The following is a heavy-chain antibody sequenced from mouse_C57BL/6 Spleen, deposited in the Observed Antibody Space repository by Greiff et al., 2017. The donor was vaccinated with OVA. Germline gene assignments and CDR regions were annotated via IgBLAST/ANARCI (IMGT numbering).Heavy chain of an antibody. J-gene: IGHJ2*01. V-gene: IGHV5-17*01. Sequence: EVQGVESGGGLVKPGGSLKLSCAASGFTFSDYGMHWVRQAPEKGLEWVAYISSGSSTIYYADTVKGRFTISRDNAKNTLFLQMTSLRSEDTAMYYCARNGFFYYGSSYYFDYWGQGTTLTVSS. CDR3: ARNGFFYYGSSYYFDY. D-gene: IGHD1-1*01. CDR2: ISSGSSTI. CDR1: GFTFSDYG.